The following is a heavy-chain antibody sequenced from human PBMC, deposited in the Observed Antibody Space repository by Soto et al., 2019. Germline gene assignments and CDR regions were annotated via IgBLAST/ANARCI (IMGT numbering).Heavy chain of an antibody. CDR2: IYYSGRT. CDR1: VEALSSSSYY. Sequence: SVTLSLTCIVSVEALSSSSYYWVFIRQPPGKGLEWIGSIYYSGRTYYNPSFKSRVTISIDTSKNQFSLKLSSVTATDTAVYYCARQRTTVVTQAYFDHWGQGALVTVSS. CDR3: ARQRTTVVTQAYFDH. J-gene: IGHJ4*02. D-gene: IGHD2-21*02. V-gene: IGHV4-39*01.